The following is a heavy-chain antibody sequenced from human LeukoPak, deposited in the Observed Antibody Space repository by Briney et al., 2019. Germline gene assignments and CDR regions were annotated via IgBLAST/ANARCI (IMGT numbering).Heavy chain of an antibody. CDR3: ARYLEGWFDP. CDR1: GASISPYY. Sequence: SETLSLTCTVSGASISPYYWSWIRQSPGSGLEWVGYIYYSGSTNYNPSLKSRVTISADTSKNQFSLKLNSVTAADTAVYYWARYLEGWFDPWGQGTLVTVSS. D-gene: IGHD2/OR15-2a*01. V-gene: IGHV4-59*01. J-gene: IGHJ5*02. CDR2: IYYSGST.